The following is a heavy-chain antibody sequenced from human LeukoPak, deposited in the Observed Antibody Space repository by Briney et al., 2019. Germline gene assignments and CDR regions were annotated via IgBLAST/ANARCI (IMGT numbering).Heavy chain of an antibody. CDR3: AKDSLLWFGSNWFDP. CDR1: GFTFSSYA. V-gene: IGHV3-23*01. Sequence: SGGSLRLSCAASGFTFSSYAMSWVRQAPGKGLEWVSAISGSGGSTYYADSVKGRFTISRDNSKNTLYLQMNSLRAEDTAVYYCAKDSLLWFGSNWFDPWGQGTLVTVSS. CDR2: ISGSGGST. D-gene: IGHD3-10*01. J-gene: IGHJ5*02.